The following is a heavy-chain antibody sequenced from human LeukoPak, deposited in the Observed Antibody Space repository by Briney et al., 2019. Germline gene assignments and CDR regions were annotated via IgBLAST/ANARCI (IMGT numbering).Heavy chain of an antibody. J-gene: IGHJ3*02. CDR3: ARWGDCSSTSCYHHSAFDI. CDR2: MNPNSGNT. D-gene: IGHD2-2*01. V-gene: IGHV1-8*03. CDR1: GYTFTSYD. Sequence: ASVKVSCKASGYTFTSYDINWVRQATGQGLEWMGWMNPNSGNTGYAQKFQGRVTITRNTSISTAYMELSSLRSEDTAVYYCARWGDCSSTSCYHHSAFDIWGQGTMVTVSS.